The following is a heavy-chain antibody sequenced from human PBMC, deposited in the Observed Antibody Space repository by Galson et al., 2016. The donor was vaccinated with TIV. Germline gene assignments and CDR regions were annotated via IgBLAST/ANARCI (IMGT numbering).Heavy chain of an antibody. J-gene: IGHJ4*02. CDR2: IGPFFGSP. D-gene: IGHD4-23*01. CDR3: GRHFGGLDY. V-gene: IGHV1-69*05. CDR1: GDTFNSYA. Sequence: SVKVSCKAFGDTFNSYAINWVRQAPGQGLEWMGGIGPFFGSPNYAQKFQGRVTITTDKSTGTAYMELNNLTSEDTAVYYCGRHFGGLDYWGQGTLVTVSS.